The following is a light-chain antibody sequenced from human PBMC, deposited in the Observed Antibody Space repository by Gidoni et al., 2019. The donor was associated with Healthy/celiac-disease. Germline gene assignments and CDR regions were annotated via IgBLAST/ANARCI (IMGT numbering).Light chain of an antibody. CDR3: QQYGSSHMYT. CDR2: GAS. Sequence: ESVLTQSPGTLSLSPGERATLSCRASQSVSSSYLAWYQQKPGQAPRLLIYGASSRATGIPDRFSGSGSGTEFTLTISRLEPEDFAVYYCQQYGSSHMYTFGQGTRLEIK. J-gene: IGKJ2*01. V-gene: IGKV3-20*01. CDR1: QSVSSSY.